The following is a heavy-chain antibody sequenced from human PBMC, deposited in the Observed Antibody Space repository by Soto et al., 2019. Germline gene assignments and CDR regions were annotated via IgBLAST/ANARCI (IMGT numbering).Heavy chain of an antibody. CDR2: MSSRSDYI. CDR1: GFIFSSYS. V-gene: IGHV3-21*01. CDR3: AREVDFGFDY. D-gene: IGHD5-12*01. J-gene: IGHJ4*02. Sequence: PGGSLRLSCAASGFIFSSYSMNWVRQAPGKGLEWISSMSSRSDYIYYADSLKGRFTISRDNAKSSLYLQMNSLRADDTAVYYCAREVDFGFDYWGQGTPVTVS.